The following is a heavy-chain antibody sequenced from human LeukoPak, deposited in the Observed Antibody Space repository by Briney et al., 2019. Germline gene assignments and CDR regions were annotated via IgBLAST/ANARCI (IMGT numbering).Heavy chain of an antibody. CDR1: GFTFSSYA. CDR2: ISGTGGYT. J-gene: IGHJ3*02. V-gene: IGHV3-23*01. Sequence: QTGGSLRLSCGASGFTFSSYAMTWVRQAPGKGLEWVSAISGTGGYTYYTDSVKGRFTISRDNSKTTLYLEMNSLKTEDTAVYYCTRTSMVRGVGFLRAFDIWGQGTMVTVSS. CDR3: TRTSMVRGVGFLRAFDI. D-gene: IGHD3-10*01.